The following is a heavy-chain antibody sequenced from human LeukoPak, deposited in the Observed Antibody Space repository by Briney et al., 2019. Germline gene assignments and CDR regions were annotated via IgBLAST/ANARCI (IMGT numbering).Heavy chain of an antibody. CDR2: ISVSGGST. Sequence: GGSLRLSCAASGFTFSSDAMSWVRQTPGKGLEWGSGISVSGGSTYYADSVKSRFTISRDNSKNTLYLHMNSLRAEDTAVYYCAKASGDSYGYPFDYWGQGTLVTVSS. CDR3: AKASGDSYGYPFDY. D-gene: IGHD5-18*01. J-gene: IGHJ4*02. V-gene: IGHV3-23*01. CDR1: GFTFSSDA.